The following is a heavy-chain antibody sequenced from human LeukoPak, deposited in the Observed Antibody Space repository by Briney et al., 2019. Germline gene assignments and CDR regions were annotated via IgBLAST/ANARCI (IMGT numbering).Heavy chain of an antibody. D-gene: IGHD6-13*01. V-gene: IGHV3-21*01. CDR1: GFTFCDYA. Sequence: PGRSLRLSCTASGFTFCDYAISWGRQAPGQGLEWVSSISSSSSYIYYADSVKGRFTISRDNAKNSLYLQMNSLRAEDTAVYYCARDFSTRDYFDYWGQGTLVTVSS. CDR2: ISSSSSYI. J-gene: IGHJ4*02. CDR3: ARDFSTRDYFDY.